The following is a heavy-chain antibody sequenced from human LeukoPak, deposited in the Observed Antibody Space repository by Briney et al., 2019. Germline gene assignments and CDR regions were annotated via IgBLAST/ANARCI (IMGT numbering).Heavy chain of an antibody. CDR1: GYTFTTYN. CDR2: ISGYNGNT. J-gene: IGHJ6*03. Sequence: ASVKVSCKASGYTFTTYNINWVRQAPGQGLEWMGWISGYNGNTNYAQKFQGRVTMTRDTSISTAYMELSRLRSDDTAVYYCARDHMAAAGTDLVYYYYYMDVWGKGTTVTISS. D-gene: IGHD6-13*01. CDR3: ARDHMAAAGTDLVYYYYYMDV. V-gene: IGHV1-18*01.